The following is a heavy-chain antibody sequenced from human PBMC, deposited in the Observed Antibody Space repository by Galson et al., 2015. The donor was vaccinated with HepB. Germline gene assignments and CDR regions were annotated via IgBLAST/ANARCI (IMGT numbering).Heavy chain of an antibody. CDR2: VSVSGGNT. D-gene: IGHD3-3*01. CDR1: GFTFSRYV. V-gene: IGHV3-23*01. J-gene: IGHJ3*01. CDR3: AKGPNDFRSGSSLKDAFDL. Sequence: SLRLSCAASGFTFSRYVMSWIRQAPGKGLEWVSGVSVSGGNTYYADSVRGRFTISRDNSKNTLYVQMSSLRVDDTAVYFCAKGPNDFRSGSSLKDAFDLWGYGTMVTVSS.